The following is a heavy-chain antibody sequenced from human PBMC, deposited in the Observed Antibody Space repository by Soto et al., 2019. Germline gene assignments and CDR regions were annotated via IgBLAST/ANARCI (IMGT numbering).Heavy chain of an antibody. J-gene: IGHJ4*02. CDR2: IDWDDDK. D-gene: IGHD5-12*01. V-gene: IGHV2-70*01. Sequence: SGPTLVNPTQTLTLTCTFSGFSLSTSGMCVSWIRQPPGKALEWLALIDWDDDKYYSTSLKTRLTISKDTSKNQVVLTMTNMDPVDTATYYCARISPCSESGYDLGYFDYWGQGTLVTVSS. CDR1: GFSLSTSGMC. CDR3: ARISPCSESGYDLGYFDY.